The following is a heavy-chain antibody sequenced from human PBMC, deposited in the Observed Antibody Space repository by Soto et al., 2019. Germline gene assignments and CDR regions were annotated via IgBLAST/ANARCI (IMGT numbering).Heavy chain of an antibody. V-gene: IGHV1-46*01. CDR1: GYTFTSYY. CDR2: INPSGGST. Sequence: ASVKVSCKASGYTFTSYYMHWVRRAPGQGLEWMGIINPSGGSTSYAPKFQGRVTMTRDTSTSTVYMELSSLRSEDTAVYYCARLRWASDAFDIWGQGTMVTVSS. D-gene: IGHD4-17*01. CDR3: ARLRWASDAFDI. J-gene: IGHJ3*02.